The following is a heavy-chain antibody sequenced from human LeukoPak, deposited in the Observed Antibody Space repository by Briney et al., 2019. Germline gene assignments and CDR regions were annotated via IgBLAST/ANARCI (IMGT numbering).Heavy chain of an antibody. V-gene: IGHV2-5*08. CDR1: GGSISSYYW. CDR2: IYWDDDK. D-gene: IGHD1-26*01. Sequence: TLSLTCTVSGGSISSYYWSWIRHPPGKALVWLALIYWDDDKPYSPSLKSRLTITKDTSKTQVVLTMTNMDPVDTATYYCAHRPRPSWGFDYWSQGTLVTVSS. CDR3: AHRPRPSWGFDY. J-gene: IGHJ4*02.